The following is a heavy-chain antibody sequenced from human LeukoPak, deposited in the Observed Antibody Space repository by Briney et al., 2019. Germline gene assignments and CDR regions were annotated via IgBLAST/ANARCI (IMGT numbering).Heavy chain of an antibody. Sequence: QTGGSLRLSCAASGFTFSSYAMSWVRQAPGKGLEWVSAISGSGGSTYYADSVKGRFTISRDNSKNTLYLQMNSLRAEDTALYYCAKMRSGYSYGWDFDYWGQGTLVTVSS. CDR1: GFTFSSYA. D-gene: IGHD5-18*01. CDR3: AKMRSGYSYGWDFDY. CDR2: ISGSGGST. V-gene: IGHV3-23*01. J-gene: IGHJ4*02.